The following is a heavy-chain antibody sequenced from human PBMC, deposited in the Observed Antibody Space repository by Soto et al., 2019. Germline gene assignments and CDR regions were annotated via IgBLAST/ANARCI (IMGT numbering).Heavy chain of an antibody. Sequence: QVQLVQSGAEGKKPGASVQVSCKSSGYTFTSYAMHWVRQAPGQTLEWMGWINAGDGNTKYSQQFQGRVTITRDTSASTADMELSSLRAEDTAVDYCAGVRVGAIVYWGQGALVIFSA. CDR1: GYTFTSYA. J-gene: IGHJ4*02. V-gene: IGHV1-3*01. CDR2: INAGDGNT. CDR3: AGVRVGAIVY. D-gene: IGHD1-26*01.